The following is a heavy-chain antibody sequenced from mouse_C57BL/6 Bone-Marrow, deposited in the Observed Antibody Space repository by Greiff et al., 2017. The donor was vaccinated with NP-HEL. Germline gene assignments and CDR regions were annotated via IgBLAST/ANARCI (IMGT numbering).Heavy chain of an antibody. V-gene: IGHV1-15*01. CDR2: IDPETGGT. CDR3: TREGGYDVWFAY. D-gene: IGHD2-2*01. CDR1: GYTFTDYE. Sequence: QVQLQQSGAELVRPGASVTLSCKASGYTFTDYEMHWVKQTPVHGLEWIGAIDPETGGTAYNQKFKGKAILTADTSSSTAYMELRSLTSEDSAVYYCTREGGYDVWFAYWGQGTLVTVSA. J-gene: IGHJ3*01.